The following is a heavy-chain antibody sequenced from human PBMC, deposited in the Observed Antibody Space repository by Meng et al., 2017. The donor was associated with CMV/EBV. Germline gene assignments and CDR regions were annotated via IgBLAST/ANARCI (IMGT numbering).Heavy chain of an antibody. CDR3: ARANEHYDFWSGYYRAFDI. V-gene: IGHV4-59*01. D-gene: IGHD3-3*01. J-gene: IGHJ3*02. CDR2: IYYSGST. CDR1: DGSISSYY. Sequence: SETLSLTCIVSDGSISSYYWSWIRQPPGKGLEWIGYIYYSGSTNYNPSLKSRVTISVDTSKNQFSLKLSSVTAADTAVYYCARANEHYDFWSGYYRAFDIWGQGTMVTVSS.